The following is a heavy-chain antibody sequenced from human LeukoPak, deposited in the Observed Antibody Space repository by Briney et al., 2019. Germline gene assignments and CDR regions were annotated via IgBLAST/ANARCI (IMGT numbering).Heavy chain of an antibody. CDR2: IGTASDT. CDR1: GGTFSSFD. Sequence: GTLRPSCAASGGTFSSFDRHWVRQPTGQGLEWVSTIGTASDTYYPGSVEGRFTLSRDNAKNSLYLQMNSLTAGDTAVYYCARGPPRGKYYYMDVWGKGTTVTVSS. CDR3: ARGPPRGKYYYMDV. D-gene: IGHD1-1*01. J-gene: IGHJ6*03. V-gene: IGHV3-13*01.